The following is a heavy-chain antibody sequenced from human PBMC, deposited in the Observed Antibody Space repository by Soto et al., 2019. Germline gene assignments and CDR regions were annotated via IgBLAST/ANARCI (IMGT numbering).Heavy chain of an antibody. CDR1: GFTVCSNY. CDR3: ARVLRYFDWYGAGGAFDI. Sequence: GGSLRLCCAASGFTVCSNYMSWVRQAPGKGLEWVSVIYSGGSTYYADSVKGRFTISRDNSKNTLYLQMNSLRAEDTAVYYCARVLRYFDWYGAGGAFDIWGQGTMVTVSS. V-gene: IGHV3-66*01. D-gene: IGHD3-9*01. CDR2: IYSGGST. J-gene: IGHJ3*02.